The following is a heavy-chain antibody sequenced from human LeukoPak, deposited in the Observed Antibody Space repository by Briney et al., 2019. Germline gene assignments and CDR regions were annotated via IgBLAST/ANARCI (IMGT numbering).Heavy chain of an antibody. Sequence: ASVKVSCKASGYTLTGYYMHWVRQAPGQGLEWMRWINPNSGGTNYAQKFQGRVTMTRDTSISTAYMELSRLRSDDTAVYYCARDSSGWYEGGNWNWFDPWGQGTLVTVSS. V-gene: IGHV1-2*02. CDR3: ARDSSGWYEGGNWNWFDP. CDR1: GYTLTGYY. CDR2: INPNSGGT. J-gene: IGHJ5*02. D-gene: IGHD6-19*01.